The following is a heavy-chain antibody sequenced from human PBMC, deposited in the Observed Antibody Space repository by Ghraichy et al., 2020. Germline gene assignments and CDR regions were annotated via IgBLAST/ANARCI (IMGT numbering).Heavy chain of an antibody. V-gene: IGHV3-23*01. CDR3: AKGNKWNDWADYFDY. D-gene: IGHD1-20*01. Sequence: GSLRLSCAASGFTFSSYAMTWVRQAPGKGLEWVSATRGSGGSTHYADSVKGRFTISRDNSKNTLYLHMNSLRAEDTAIYYCAKGNKWNDWADYFDYWGQGTLVTVSS. CDR2: TRGSGGST. CDR1: GFTFSSYA. J-gene: IGHJ4*02.